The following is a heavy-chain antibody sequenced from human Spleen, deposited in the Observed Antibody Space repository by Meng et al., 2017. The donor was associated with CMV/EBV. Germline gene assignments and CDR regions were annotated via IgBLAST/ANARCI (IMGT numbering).Heavy chain of an antibody. CDR1: GCSFGTYA. V-gene: IGHV3-30*04. CDR2: LSSDGSNQ. D-gene: IGHD3-10*01. Sequence: SGCSFGTYARHWVRQAPGQGLEWVAVLSSDGSNQDSADSVKGRFTVSRDSSKSTLYLQMNNLRLEDTAVYYCARALRGNYYASGNFYHWGQGTLVTVSS. CDR3: ARALRGNYYASGNFYH. J-gene: IGHJ4*02.